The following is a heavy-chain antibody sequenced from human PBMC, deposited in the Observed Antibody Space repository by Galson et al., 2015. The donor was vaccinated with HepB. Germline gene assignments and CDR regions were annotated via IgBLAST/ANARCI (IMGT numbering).Heavy chain of an antibody. J-gene: IGHJ4*02. V-gene: IGHV4-59*01. D-gene: IGHD6-19*01. CDR2: VSRSENT. CDR1: GGSISEYY. Sequence: ETLSLTCTISGGSISEYYCGWIRQSPGKELDGIGYVSRSENTKYNPSLKSRVTMALDTSKNQFSLRLTSVTAADTAVYYCVTGRGWLVDDWGQGTFVTVSS. CDR3: VTGRGWLVDD.